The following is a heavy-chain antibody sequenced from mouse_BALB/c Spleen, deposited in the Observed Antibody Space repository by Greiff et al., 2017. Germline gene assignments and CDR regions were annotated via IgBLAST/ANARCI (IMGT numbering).Heavy chain of an antibody. CDR2: ISSGSSTI. CDR1: GFTFSSFG. Sequence: EVKLMESGGGLVQPGGSRKLSCAASGFTFSSFGMHWVRQAPEKGLEWVAYISSGSSTIYYADTVKGRFTISRDNPKNTLFLQMTSLRSEDTAMYYCARSYGKAYYFDYWGQGTTLTGSS. CDR3: ARSYGKAYYFDY. V-gene: IGHV5-17*02. J-gene: IGHJ2*01. D-gene: IGHD2-10*02.